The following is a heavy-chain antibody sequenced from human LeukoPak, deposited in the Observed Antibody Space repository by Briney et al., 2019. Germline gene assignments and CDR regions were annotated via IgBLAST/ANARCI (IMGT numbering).Heavy chain of an antibody. CDR2: INPNSGGT. Sequence: ASVKVSCKASGYTFTGYYMHWVRQAPGQGLDWMGWINPNSGGTNYAQKFQGRVTMTRDTSISTAYMELSGLRSDDTAVYYCARGLNMVRGVIITNWFDPWGQGTLVTVSS. CDR3: ARGLNMVRGVIITNWFDP. J-gene: IGHJ5*02. CDR1: GYTFTGYY. D-gene: IGHD3-10*01. V-gene: IGHV1-2*02.